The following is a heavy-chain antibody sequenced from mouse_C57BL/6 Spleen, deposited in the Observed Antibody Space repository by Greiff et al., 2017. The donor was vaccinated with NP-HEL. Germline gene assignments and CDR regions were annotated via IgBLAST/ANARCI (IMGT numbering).Heavy chain of an antibody. CDR2: IDPETGGT. CDR1: GYTFTDYE. Sequence: LQESGAELVRPGASVTLSCKASGYTFTDYEMHWVKQTPVHGLEWIGAIDPETGGTAYNQKFKGKAILTADKSSSTAYMELRSLTSEDSAVYYCTRSGGNSPDYWGQGTTLTVSS. J-gene: IGHJ2*01. V-gene: IGHV1-15*01. D-gene: IGHD2-1*01. CDR3: TRSGGNSPDY.